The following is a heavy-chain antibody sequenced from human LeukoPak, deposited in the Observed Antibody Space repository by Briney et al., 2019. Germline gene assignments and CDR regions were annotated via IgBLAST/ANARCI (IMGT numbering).Heavy chain of an antibody. CDR2: ISGSGGST. Sequence: GSLRLSCAASGFTFSSYAMSWVRQAPGKGLEWVSAISGSGGSTYYADSVKGRFTISRDNSKNTLYLQMNSLRAEDTAVYYCAKSQSSGWYGGSAFDIWGQGTMVTVSS. J-gene: IGHJ3*02. V-gene: IGHV3-23*01. D-gene: IGHD6-19*01. CDR3: AKSQSSGWYGGSAFDI. CDR1: GFTFSSYA.